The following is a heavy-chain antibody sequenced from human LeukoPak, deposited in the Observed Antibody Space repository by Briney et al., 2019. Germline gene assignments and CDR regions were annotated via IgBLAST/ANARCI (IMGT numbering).Heavy chain of an antibody. Sequence: ASVKVSCKASGYTFTSYGISWVRQAPGQGGEWRGWISAYNSNPHYAQKLQVSVTITTYTSTTTSYMELRSLRSDDTAVYYCATRGHADYYGSGSYYTYDYWGQGTLVTVSS. CDR2: ISAYNSNP. V-gene: IGHV1-18*01. CDR3: ATRGHADYYGSGSYYTYDY. CDR1: GYTFTSYG. J-gene: IGHJ4*02. D-gene: IGHD3-10*01.